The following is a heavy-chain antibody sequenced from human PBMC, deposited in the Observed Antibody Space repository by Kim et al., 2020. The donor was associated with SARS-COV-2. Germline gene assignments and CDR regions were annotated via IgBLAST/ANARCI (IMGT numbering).Heavy chain of an antibody. V-gene: IGHV3-64*01. D-gene: IGHD6-13*01. CDR3: ARAPSLPGSWSLNGAFD. CDR1: GFTFSSYA. CDR2: ISSNGGST. J-gene: IGHJ3*02. Sequence: GGSLRLSCAASGFTFSSYAMHWVRQAPGKGLEYVSAISSNGGSTYYANSVKGRFTISRDNSKNTLYLQMGSLRAEDMAVYYCARAPSLPGSWSLNGAFD.